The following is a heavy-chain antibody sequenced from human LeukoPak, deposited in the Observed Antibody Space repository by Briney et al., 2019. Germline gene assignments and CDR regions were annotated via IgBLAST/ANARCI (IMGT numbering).Heavy chain of an antibody. CDR1: GFTFSSYG. D-gene: IGHD2-2*01. Sequence: GGSLRLSCAASGFTFSSYGMHWVRQAPGKGLEWVAVISYDGSNKYYADSVKGRFTISRDNSKNTLYLQMNSLRAEDTAVYYCLREYPVYWGQGTLVTVSS. V-gene: IGHV3-30*03. CDR2: ISYDGSNK. CDR3: LREYPVY. J-gene: IGHJ4*02.